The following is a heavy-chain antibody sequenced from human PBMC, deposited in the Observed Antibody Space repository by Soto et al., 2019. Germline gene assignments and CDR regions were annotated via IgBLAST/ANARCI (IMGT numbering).Heavy chain of an antibody. D-gene: IGHD4-17*01. CDR2: ISYDGSNK. CDR1: GFSFNDHA. CDR3: ARQGIGARKYHYGHLDV. Sequence: QVHLVESGGGVVQPGRSLRLSCAASGFSFNDHAIHWVRQAPGRGLEWVALISYDGSNKYFADSVKGRFTISRDNSKNTLSLHMNSLRSEATAVYYCARQGIGARKYHYGHLDVWGQGTPVTVSS. J-gene: IGHJ6*02. V-gene: IGHV3-30-3*01.